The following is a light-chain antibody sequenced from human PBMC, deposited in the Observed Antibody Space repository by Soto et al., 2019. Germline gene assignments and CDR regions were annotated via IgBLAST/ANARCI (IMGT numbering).Light chain of an antibody. V-gene: IGKV3D-20*01. Sequence: ETVLTQSPATLSLSPGERATLSCGASQSVSSNYLAWYQQKPGLAPRLLIYDASTRATGIPDRFSGSGSGTDFTLTISRLEPEDFAVYYCHRYGNLPLNTFGQGTRLEIK. CDR2: DAS. CDR3: HRYGNLPLNT. J-gene: IGKJ2*01. CDR1: QSVSSNY.